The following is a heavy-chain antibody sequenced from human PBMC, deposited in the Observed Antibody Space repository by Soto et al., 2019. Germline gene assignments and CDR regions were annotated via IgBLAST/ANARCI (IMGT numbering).Heavy chain of an antibody. J-gene: IGHJ6*02. CDR3: AREDRYSYGDYYYGMDV. D-gene: IGHD5-18*01. Sequence: ASVKVSCKASGYTFTSYGISWVRQAPGQGLEWMGWISAYNGNTNYAQKLQGRVTMTTDTSTSTACMELRSLRSDDTAVYYCAREDRYSYGDYYYGMDVWGQGTTVTVSS. CDR2: ISAYNGNT. V-gene: IGHV1-18*04. CDR1: GYTFTSYG.